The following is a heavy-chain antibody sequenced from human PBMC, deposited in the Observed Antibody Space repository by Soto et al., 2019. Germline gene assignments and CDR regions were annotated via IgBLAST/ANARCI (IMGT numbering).Heavy chain of an antibody. D-gene: IGHD3-10*01. CDR3: ASDPYYYASGF. V-gene: IGHV3-11*01. Sequence: GGSLRLSCAASGFRFSDHYMTWIRQAPGKGLEWVSKISGDGTTIYYADSVKGRFTVFRDNAKNSVYLQMNSLRAEDTAVYYCASDPYYYASGFWGQGTLVTVSS. CDR1: GFRFSDHY. J-gene: IGHJ4*02. CDR2: ISGDGTTI.